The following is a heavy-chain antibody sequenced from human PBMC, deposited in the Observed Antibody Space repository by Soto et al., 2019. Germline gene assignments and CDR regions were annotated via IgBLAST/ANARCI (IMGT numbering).Heavy chain of an antibody. D-gene: IGHD2-15*01. CDR1: GFTFGRHP. Sequence: EVQLLESGGGLVQPGGSLRLSCAASGFTFGRHPMSWLRQAPGEGLEWVSSIRDSGAGTYYADSVKGRFTMSRDNSKNILYLQMDSLRVDDGANYFCARGTPPYCSGGTCYWTDDYWGQGTLVTVSS. CDR2: IRDSGAGT. V-gene: IGHV3-23*01. CDR3: ARGTPPYCSGGTCYWTDDY. J-gene: IGHJ4*02.